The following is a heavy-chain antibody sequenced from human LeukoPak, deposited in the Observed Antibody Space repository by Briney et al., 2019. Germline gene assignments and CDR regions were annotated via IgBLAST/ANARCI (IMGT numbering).Heavy chain of an antibody. V-gene: IGHV4-59*01. J-gene: IGHJ4*02. CDR2: IYYSGST. Sequence: SETLSLTCTVSGGSISSYYWSWLRQPPGKGLEWIGYIYYSGSTNYNPSLKRRVTISVDTSKNQFSLKLSSVTAADTAVYYGARLTQYQLLVIDYWGQGTLVTVSS. CDR1: GGSISSYY. D-gene: IGHD2-2*01. CDR3: ARLTQYQLLVIDY.